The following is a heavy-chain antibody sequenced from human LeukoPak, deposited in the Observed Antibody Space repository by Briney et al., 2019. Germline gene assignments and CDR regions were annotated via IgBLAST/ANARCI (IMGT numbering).Heavy chain of an antibody. CDR1: GFTVSSNY. D-gene: IGHD1-26*01. CDR3: ARGPSGSYGDAFDI. V-gene: IGHV3-53*04. Sequence: GGSLRLSCAXSGFTVSSNYMSWVRQAPGKGLEWVSIIYSGGSTYYADFVKGRFTISRHNSKNTLFLQMNSLRADDTAVYYCARGPSGSYGDAFDIWGQGTMVTVSS. J-gene: IGHJ3*02. CDR2: IYSGGST.